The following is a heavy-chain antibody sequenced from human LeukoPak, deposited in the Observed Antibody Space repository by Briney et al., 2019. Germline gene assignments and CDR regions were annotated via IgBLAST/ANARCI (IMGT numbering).Heavy chain of an antibody. Sequence: SETLSLTCAVYGGSFSAYYWSWIRQPPGEGLEWIGEINHSGSTDYNPSLKTRVTISVDTSKNQFSLNLSSVTAADTAVYYCARGDNLLRFLEVVAFDIWGQGTVVTVSS. CDR1: GGSFSAYY. CDR2: INHSGST. V-gene: IGHV4-34*01. CDR3: ARGDNLLRFLEVVAFDI. D-gene: IGHD3-3*01. J-gene: IGHJ3*02.